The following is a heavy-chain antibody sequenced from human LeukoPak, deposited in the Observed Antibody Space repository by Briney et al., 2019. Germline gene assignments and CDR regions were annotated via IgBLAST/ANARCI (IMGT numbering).Heavy chain of an antibody. Sequence: PGRSLRLSCAASGFTFSSYGMHWVRQDPGKGLEWVAVISYDGSNKYYADSVKGRFTISRDNSKNTLYLQMNSLRAEDTAVYYCARDDDGYASFDYWGQGTLVTVSS. CDR1: GFTFSSYG. D-gene: IGHD4/OR15-4a*01. V-gene: IGHV3-30*03. CDR2: ISYDGSNK. J-gene: IGHJ4*02. CDR3: ARDDDGYASFDY.